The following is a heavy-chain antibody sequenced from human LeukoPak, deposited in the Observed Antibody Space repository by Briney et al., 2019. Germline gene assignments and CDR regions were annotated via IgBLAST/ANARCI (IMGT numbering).Heavy chain of an antibody. D-gene: IGHD1-26*01. Sequence: GGSLRLSCAASGFTVSSNYMSWARQAPGKGLEWVSVLYDDGSTYYADSVKGRFTISRDNSKNTLYLQMNSLRAEDTAVYYCARGGRGYFDYWGQGTLVTVSS. CDR1: GFTVSSNY. CDR2: LYDDGST. CDR3: ARGGRGYFDY. V-gene: IGHV3-53*01. J-gene: IGHJ4*02.